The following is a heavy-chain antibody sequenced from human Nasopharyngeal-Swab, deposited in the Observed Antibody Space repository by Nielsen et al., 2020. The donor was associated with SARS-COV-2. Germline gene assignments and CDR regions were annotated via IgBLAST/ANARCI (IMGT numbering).Heavy chain of an antibody. D-gene: IGHD1-26*01. J-gene: IGHJ4*02. CDR1: GGTFSSYA. CDR3: ARERSGSPRGSGY. CDR2: IIPIFGTA. Sequence: SVKVSCKASGGTFSSYAISWVRQAPGQGLEWMGGIIPIFGTANYAQKFQGRVTITADESTSTAYMELSSLRSEDTAVYYCARERSGSPRGSGYWGQGTLVTVSS. V-gene: IGHV1-69*13.